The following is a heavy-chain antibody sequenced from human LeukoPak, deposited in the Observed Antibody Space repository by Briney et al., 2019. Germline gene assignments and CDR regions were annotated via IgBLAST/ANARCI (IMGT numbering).Heavy chain of an antibody. CDR1: GYTFTTYY. CDR3: ARGPPIRERQLDY. CDR2: INPSGGST. D-gene: IGHD1-1*01. J-gene: IGHJ4*02. Sequence: ASVKVSCKASGYTFTTYYMHWVRQAPGQGLEWMGIINPSGGSTSYAQKFQGRVTITRDTSTSTVYVELSSLRSEDTAVDYCARGPPIRERQLDYWGEGRLVTVSS. V-gene: IGHV1-46*01.